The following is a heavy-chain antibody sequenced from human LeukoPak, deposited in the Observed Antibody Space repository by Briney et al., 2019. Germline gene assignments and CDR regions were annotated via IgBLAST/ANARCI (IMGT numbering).Heavy chain of an antibody. D-gene: IGHD6-13*01. Sequence: SETLSLTCTVSGGSISSDYWSWIRQPPGKGLEWIGHICHSGSTKYNSSLKSRVTISIDTSKSQFSLRLSSVTAADTAVYYCARLVISGYTSTWYLFDYWGQGTQVTVSS. V-gene: IGHV4-59*08. CDR1: GGSISSDY. CDR2: ICHSGST. CDR3: ARLVISGYTSTWYLFDY. J-gene: IGHJ4*02.